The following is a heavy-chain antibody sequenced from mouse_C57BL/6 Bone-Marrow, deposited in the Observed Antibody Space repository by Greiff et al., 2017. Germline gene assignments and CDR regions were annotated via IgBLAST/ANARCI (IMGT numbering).Heavy chain of an antibody. V-gene: IGHV5-6*01. CDR3: ARPFLGCAY. CDR2: ISSGGSYT. Sequence: EVQLQQSGGDLVKPGGSLKLSCAASGFTFSSYGMSWVRQTPDKRLEWVATISSGGSYTYYPDSVKGRFTISRDNAKNTLYLQMSSLKSEDTAMYYCARPFLGCAYWGQGTLVTVSA. CDR1: GFTFSSYG. J-gene: IGHJ3*01.